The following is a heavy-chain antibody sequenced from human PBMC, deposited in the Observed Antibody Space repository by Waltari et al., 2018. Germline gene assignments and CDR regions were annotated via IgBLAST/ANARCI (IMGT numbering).Heavy chain of an antibody. Sequence: QVQLVQSGAEVKKPGSSVNVSCKASGGTFSSYAISWVRPAPGQGLEWMGGIIPIFGTANYAQKFQGRVTITADESTSTAYMELSSLRSEDTAVYYCARPGRSYCSSTSCPPHYWGQGTLVTVSS. CDR2: IIPIFGTA. J-gene: IGHJ4*02. CDR1: GGTFSSYA. D-gene: IGHD2-2*01. CDR3: ARPGRSYCSSTSCPPHY. V-gene: IGHV1-69*13.